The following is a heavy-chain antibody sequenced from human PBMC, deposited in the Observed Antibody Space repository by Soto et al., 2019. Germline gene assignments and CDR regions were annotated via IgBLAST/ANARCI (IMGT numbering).Heavy chain of an antibody. CDR1: GGSISTCHTY. CDR2: FYDSGST. CDR3: ARAPDS. J-gene: IGHJ4*02. Sequence: WETLSLTCTVSGGSISTCHTYCGWIRQPPGKGLEWIGSFYDSGSTYYNPSLKSRVYISVVSSKNQFSLTLASLTAADTAVYYCARAPDSWGQGTLVTVSS. V-gene: IGHV4-39*01.